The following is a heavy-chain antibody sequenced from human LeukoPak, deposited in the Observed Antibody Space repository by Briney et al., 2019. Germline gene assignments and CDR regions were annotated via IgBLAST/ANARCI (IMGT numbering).Heavy chain of an antibody. CDR1: GYSFTSYW. CDR2: IYPGDSDT. V-gene: IGHV5-51*01. CDR3: ARRPLWSSYYSDAFDI. Sequence: GESLKISCKGSGYSFTSYWIGWVRQMPGKGLEWMGIIYPGDSDTRYSPSFQGQVTISADKSISTAYLQWSSLKASDTAMYYCARRPLWSSYYSDAFDIWGQGTMVTVSS. D-gene: IGHD3-3*01. J-gene: IGHJ3*02.